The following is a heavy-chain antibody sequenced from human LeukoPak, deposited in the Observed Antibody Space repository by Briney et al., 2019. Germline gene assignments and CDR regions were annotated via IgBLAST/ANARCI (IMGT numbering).Heavy chain of an antibody. Sequence: ASVKVSCKASGYTFTSYDINWVRQATGQGLEWMGWMNPNSGNTGYAQKFQGRVTMTRNTSISTAYMELSSLRSEDTAVYYCARARGAMVRNYFDYWGQGTLVTVSS. V-gene: IGHV1-8*01. J-gene: IGHJ4*02. CDR3: ARARGAMVRNYFDY. CDR1: GYTFTSYD. CDR2: MNPNSGNT. D-gene: IGHD3-10*01.